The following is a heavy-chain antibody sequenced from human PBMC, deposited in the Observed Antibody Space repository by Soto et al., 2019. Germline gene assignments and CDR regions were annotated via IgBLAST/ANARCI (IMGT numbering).Heavy chain of an antibody. CDR2: IYYSGST. V-gene: IGHV4-31*03. Sequence: SETLSLTCTVSGGSISSGGYYWSWIRQHPGKGLEWIGYIYYSGSTYYNPSLKSRVTISVDTSKNQFSLKLSSVTAADTAVYYCARGVTLVRGVIHTPYFEYWGQGALVTVS. J-gene: IGHJ4*02. D-gene: IGHD3-10*01. CDR1: GGSISSGGYY. CDR3: ARGVTLVRGVIHTPYFEY.